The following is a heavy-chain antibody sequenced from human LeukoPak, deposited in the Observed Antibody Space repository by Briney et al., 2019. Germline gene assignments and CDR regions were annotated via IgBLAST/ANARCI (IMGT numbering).Heavy chain of an antibody. V-gene: IGHV3-66*01. CDR2: IYSGGST. D-gene: IGHD2-15*01. J-gene: IGHJ6*02. CDR3: ARDGTCSGGSCYSFYGLDV. Sequence: GGSLRLSCAASGFTVSSNYMSWVRQAPGKGLEWVSVIYSGGSTYYADSVKGRFTISRDNSKNTLYLQMNSLGAEDTAVYYCARDGTCSGGSCYSFYGLDVWGQGTTVTVSS. CDR1: GFTVSSNY.